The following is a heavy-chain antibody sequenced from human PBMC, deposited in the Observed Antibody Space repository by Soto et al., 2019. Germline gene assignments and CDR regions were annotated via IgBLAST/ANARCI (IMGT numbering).Heavy chain of an antibody. CDR3: ATDSKGRITIFGVVINFDY. CDR2: FDPEDGET. J-gene: IGHJ4*02. D-gene: IGHD3-3*01. CDR1: GYTPTELS. V-gene: IGHV1-24*01. Sequence: QVQLVQSGAEVKKPGASVKVSCKVSGYTPTELSMHWVRQAPGKGLEWMGGFDPEDGETIYAQKFQGRVTMTDDTSTDTAYMELSSLRSEDTAVYYCATDSKGRITIFGVVINFDYWGQGTLVTVSS.